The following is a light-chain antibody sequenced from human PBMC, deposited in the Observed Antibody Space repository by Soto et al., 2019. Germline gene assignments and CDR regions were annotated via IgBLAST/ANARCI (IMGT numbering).Light chain of an antibody. Sequence: DIQMTQSPSSLSASVGDRVTITCRASQGIIDYLAWYQQKPGKVPKLLIYAASTLQSGVPSRFSGSGAGTDFTLTSSSLQPEDVATYYCQKYNAAPQTFGPGTKVEIK. J-gene: IGKJ1*01. CDR1: QGIIDY. CDR2: AAS. CDR3: QKYNAAPQT. V-gene: IGKV1-27*01.